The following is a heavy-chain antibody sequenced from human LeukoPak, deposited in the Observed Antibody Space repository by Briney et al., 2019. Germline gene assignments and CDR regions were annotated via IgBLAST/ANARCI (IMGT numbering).Heavy chain of an antibody. Sequence: SVKVSCKASGGTFSSYAISWVRQAPGQGPEWMGGIIPIFGTANYAQKFQGRVTITTDESTSTAYMELSSLRSEDTAVYYCASGYDSSGTGDYWGQGTLVTVSS. CDR3: ASGYDSSGTGDY. CDR2: IIPIFGTA. J-gene: IGHJ4*02. CDR1: GGTFSSYA. V-gene: IGHV1-69*05. D-gene: IGHD3-22*01.